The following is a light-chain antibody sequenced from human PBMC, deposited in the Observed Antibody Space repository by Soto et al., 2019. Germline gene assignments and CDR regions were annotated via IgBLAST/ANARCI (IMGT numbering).Light chain of an antibody. V-gene: IGKV3-20*01. CDR3: QQYGNAPYT. J-gene: IGKJ2*01. CDR1: QSVDTNY. CDR2: GTS. Sequence: ETVVTQSPVTLSLSPGEGATLSCRASQSVDTNYLAWYQQKPGQAPRLLIHGTSNKASGIPDRFSGSGSGTDFTLTISKLEPEDFAVYYCQQYGNAPYTFGQGTTLEFK.